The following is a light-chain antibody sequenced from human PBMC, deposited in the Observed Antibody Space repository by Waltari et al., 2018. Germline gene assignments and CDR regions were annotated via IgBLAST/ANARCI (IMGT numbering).Light chain of an antibody. V-gene: IGKV1-9*01. Sequence: DIQLTQSPSFLSASVGDRVTITCRASLGINSYLAWYQQKPGRAPKLLIYAASTLQSGVPSRFSGSGSGTEFNLKISSLQPEDFATYYCQQLNSNPWTFGQGTKVELK. J-gene: IGKJ1*01. CDR2: AAS. CDR3: QQLNSNPWT. CDR1: LGINSY.